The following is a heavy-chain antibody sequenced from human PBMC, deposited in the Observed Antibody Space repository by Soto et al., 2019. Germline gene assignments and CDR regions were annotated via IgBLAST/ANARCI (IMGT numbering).Heavy chain of an antibody. D-gene: IGHD3-16*01. CDR1: GGTFSSYT. V-gene: IGHV1-69*02. CDR2: IIPILGIA. Sequence: GASVKVSCKASGGTFSSYTISWVRQAPGQGLEWMVRIIPILGIANYAQKFQGRVTITADKSTSTAYMELSSLRCEDTAVYYCAKNGGAEAGPQSSTGMDVWGQGTTVTVSS. CDR3: AKNGGAEAGPQSSTGMDV. J-gene: IGHJ6*02.